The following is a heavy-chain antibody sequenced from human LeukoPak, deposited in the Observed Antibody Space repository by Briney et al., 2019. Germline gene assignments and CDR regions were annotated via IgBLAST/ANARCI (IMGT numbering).Heavy chain of an antibody. V-gene: IGHV3-30*04. CDR2: ISYDASNK. CDR1: GFTFSSYA. J-gene: IGHJ6*03. Sequence: GGSLRLSCAASGFTFSSYAMHWVRQAPGKGLEWVAVISYDASNKYYADSVKGRFTISRDNSKNTLSLQMNSLRADDTAVYYCARGGQPVYYYYMDVWGKGTTVTVSS. D-gene: IGHD6-6*01. CDR3: ARGGQPVYYYYMDV.